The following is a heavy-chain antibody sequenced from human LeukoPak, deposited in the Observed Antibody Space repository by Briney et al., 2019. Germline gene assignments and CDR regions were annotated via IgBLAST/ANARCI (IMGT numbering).Heavy chain of an antibody. V-gene: IGHV3-23*01. CDR1: GFTFSSYA. D-gene: IGHD1-20*01. CDR2: ITNSGGST. Sequence: GGSLRLSCAASGFTFSSYAMTCVRQAPGKGLEWVSGITNSGGSTFYADFVKGRFTIFRDNSRNTLYLQMNSLRAEDAAVYYCTKARYSDNWSGQDWGQGTLVTVSS. J-gene: IGHJ4*02. CDR3: TKARYSDNWSGQD.